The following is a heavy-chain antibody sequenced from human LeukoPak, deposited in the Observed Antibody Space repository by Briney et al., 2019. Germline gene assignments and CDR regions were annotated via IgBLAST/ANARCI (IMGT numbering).Heavy chain of an antibody. J-gene: IGHJ6*03. Sequence: SETLSLTCTVSGGSISSYYWSWIRQPPGKGLEWIGYIYYSGSTNYNPSLKSRVTISVDTSKNQFSLKLSSVTAADTAVYYCARVTGYSSSWYAGYYYYYMDVWGKGTTVTISS. D-gene: IGHD6-13*01. CDR3: ARVTGYSSSWYAGYYYYYMDV. V-gene: IGHV4-59*12. CDR1: GGSISSYY. CDR2: IYYSGST.